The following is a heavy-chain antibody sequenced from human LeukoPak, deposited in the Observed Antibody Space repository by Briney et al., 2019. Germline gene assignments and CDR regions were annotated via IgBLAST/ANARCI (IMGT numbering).Heavy chain of an antibody. CDR3: ARDWSSSGSLAGY. J-gene: IGHJ4*02. D-gene: IGHD6-19*01. CDR1: GYTFTGYY. CDR2: IIPILGIA. Sequence: SVKVSCKASGYTFTGYYMHWVRQAPGQGLEWMGRIIPILGIANYAQKFQGRVTITADKSTSTAYMELSSLRSEDTAVYYCARDWSSSGSLAGYWGQGTLVTVSS. V-gene: IGHV1-69*04.